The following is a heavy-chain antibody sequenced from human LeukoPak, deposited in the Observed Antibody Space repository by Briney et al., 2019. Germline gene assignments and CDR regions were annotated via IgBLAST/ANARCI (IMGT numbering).Heavy chain of an antibody. J-gene: IGHJ4*02. CDR2: IYPGDSET. Sequence: GSGYXFTRXXMXXVXQRPGXXGEGMGMIYPGDSETRYSPSCQGQVTISADKSISTAYLQWSSLKASDTAMYYCARRAKGGASYFDYWGQGTLVTVSS. CDR3: ARRAKGGASYFDY. D-gene: IGHD3-16*01. CDR1: GYXFTRXX. V-gene: IGHV5-51*01.